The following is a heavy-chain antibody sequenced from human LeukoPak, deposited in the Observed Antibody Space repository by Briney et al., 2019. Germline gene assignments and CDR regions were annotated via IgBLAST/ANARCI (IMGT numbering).Heavy chain of an antibody. D-gene: IGHD3-10*01. J-gene: IGHJ3*02. Sequence: SSETLSLTCAVSGDSISSGGYSWSWIRQPPGRGLEWIGYIYSSGSTYSNPSLEGRVSISLDTPKNHFSLRLSSVTAADTAVYYCARAGRDGSGTYVVAFDIWGQGTMVTVSS. CDR3: ARAGRDGSGTYVVAFDI. CDR1: GDSISSGGYS. CDR2: IYSSGST. V-gene: IGHV4-30-4*07.